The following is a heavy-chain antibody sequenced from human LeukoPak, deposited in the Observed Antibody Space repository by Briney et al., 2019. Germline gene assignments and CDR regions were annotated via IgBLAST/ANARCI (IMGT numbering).Heavy chain of an antibody. J-gene: IGHJ4*02. D-gene: IGHD6-13*01. CDR3: AAKAAAGTRYYFDY. CDR1: AFTFTSFA. V-gene: IGHV1-58*02. Sequence: SVKVSCTASAFTFTSFAMQWVRQARGQRLEWIGWIIVGSGNTNYAQKFQERVTITRDMSTSTAYMELSSLRSEDTAVYYCAAKAAAGTRYYFDYWGQGTLVTVSS. CDR2: IIVGSGNT.